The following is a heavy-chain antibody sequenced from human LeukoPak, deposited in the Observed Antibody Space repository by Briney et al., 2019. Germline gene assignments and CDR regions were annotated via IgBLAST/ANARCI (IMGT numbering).Heavy chain of an antibody. J-gene: IGHJ6*04. D-gene: IGHD3-10*02. CDR1: GFTFDDYT. CDR3: AELGITMIGGV. Sequence: GGSLRLSCAASGFTFDDYTMHWVRQAPGKGLEWVSLITWDGGSTYYADSVKGRFTISRDNSKNSLYLQMNSLRTEDTAVYYCAELGITMIGGVWGKGTTVTISS. V-gene: IGHV3-43*01. CDR2: ITWDGGST.